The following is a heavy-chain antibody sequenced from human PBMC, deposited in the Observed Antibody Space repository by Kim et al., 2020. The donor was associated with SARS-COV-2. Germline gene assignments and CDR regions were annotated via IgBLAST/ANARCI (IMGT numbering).Heavy chain of an antibody. J-gene: IGHJ6*02. D-gene: IGHD2-15*01. CDR3: ARAARVPHGDYYGMDV. V-gene: IGHV3-53*04. Sequence: VKGRCTSARHKSKNTLYLQMNSLRAEDTAVYYCARAARVPHGDYYGMDVWGQGTTVTVSS.